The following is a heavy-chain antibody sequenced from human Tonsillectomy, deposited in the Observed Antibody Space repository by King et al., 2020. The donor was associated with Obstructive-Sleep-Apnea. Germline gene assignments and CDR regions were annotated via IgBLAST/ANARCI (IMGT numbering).Heavy chain of an antibody. Sequence: LQLQESGPGLVKPSETLSLTCTVSGGSISSSSYYWGWIRQPPGKGLEWIGSIYYSGTTYYNPSLKSRVTISVATSKNQFSLKLSSVTAADTALYYFAKIMRFGYYYKLGYFDYWGQGTLVTVSS. CDR3: AKIMRFGYYYKLGYFDY. CDR2: IYYSGTT. CDR1: GGSISSSSYY. J-gene: IGHJ4*02. V-gene: IGHV4-39*01. D-gene: IGHD2/OR15-2a*01.